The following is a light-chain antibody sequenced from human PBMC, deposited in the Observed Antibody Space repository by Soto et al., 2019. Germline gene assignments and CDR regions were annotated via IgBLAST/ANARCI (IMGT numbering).Light chain of an antibody. CDR3: QQYGSSPWT. CDR1: QSVSNNY. Sequence: EIVLTQSPGTLSLSPGERATLSCRASQSVSNNYLAWYTQKPGRAPRLVIYGASSRATGIPHRFGGSGSGADFTLTISRLEAEDFAVYYCQQYGSSPWTFGQGTRVEIK. CDR2: GAS. V-gene: IGKV3-20*01. J-gene: IGKJ1*01.